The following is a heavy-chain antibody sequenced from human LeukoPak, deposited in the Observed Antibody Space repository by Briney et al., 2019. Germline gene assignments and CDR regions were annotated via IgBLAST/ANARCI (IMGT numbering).Heavy chain of an antibody. D-gene: IGHD3-10*01. CDR1: GFTFSSYS. V-gene: IGHV3-21*01. CDR2: ISSSSSYI. J-gene: IGHJ4*02. Sequence: GGSLRLSCAASGFTFSSYSMNWVRQAPGKGLEWVSSISSSSSYIYYADSVKGRFTISRDNAKNSLYLQMNSLRAEDTAVYYCARSRAAMVRGVIIFPVFDYRGQGTLVTVSS. CDR3: ARSRAAMVRGVIIFPVFDY.